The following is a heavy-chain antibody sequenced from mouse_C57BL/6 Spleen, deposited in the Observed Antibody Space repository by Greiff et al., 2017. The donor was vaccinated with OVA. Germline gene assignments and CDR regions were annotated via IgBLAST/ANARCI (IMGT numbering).Heavy chain of an antibody. Sequence: QVQLKESGAELARPGASVKLSCKASGYTFTSYGISWVKQRTGQGLEWIGEIYPRSGNTYYNEKFKGKATLTADKSSSTAYMELRSLTSEDSAVYFCARSGGGYYDYWGQGTTLTVSS. CDR3: ARSGGGYYDY. CDR1: GYTFTSYG. CDR2: IYPRSGNT. D-gene: IGHD2-3*01. J-gene: IGHJ2*01. V-gene: IGHV1-81*01.